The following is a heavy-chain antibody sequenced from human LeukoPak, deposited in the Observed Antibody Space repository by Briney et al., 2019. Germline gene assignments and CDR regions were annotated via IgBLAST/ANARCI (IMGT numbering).Heavy chain of an antibody. D-gene: IGHD5-18*01. CDR3: HVDTAMVEVDY. Sequence: VASVKVSCKASGYTFTSYYMHWVRQAPGQGLEWMGIINPSGGSTSYAQKFQGRVTMTRDMSTSTVYMELSSLRSEDTAVYYCHVDTAMVEVDYWGQGTLVTVSS. CDR2: INPSGGST. V-gene: IGHV1-46*01. CDR1: GYTFTSYY. J-gene: IGHJ4*02.